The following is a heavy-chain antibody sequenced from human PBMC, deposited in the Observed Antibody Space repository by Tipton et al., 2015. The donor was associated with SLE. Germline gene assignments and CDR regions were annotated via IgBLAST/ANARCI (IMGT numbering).Heavy chain of an antibody. CDR3: AREDSSGWPGDAFDI. CDR1: GGSFSGYF. Sequence: TLSLTCAVYGGSFSGYFWSWIRQPPGKGLEWIGEINHSGSTNYKPSLKSRVTISVDTSKKQFSLKLSSVTAADTAVYYCAREDSSGWPGDAFDIWGQGTMVTVSS. D-gene: IGHD6-19*01. CDR2: INHSGST. J-gene: IGHJ3*02. V-gene: IGHV4-34*01.